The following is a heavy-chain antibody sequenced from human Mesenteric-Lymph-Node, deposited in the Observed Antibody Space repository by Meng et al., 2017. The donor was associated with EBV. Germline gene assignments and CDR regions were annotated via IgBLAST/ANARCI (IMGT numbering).Heavy chain of an antibody. CDR3: ARPRIRYGSGSYYY. D-gene: IGHD3-10*01. CDR1: GGSFSDYF. CDR2: INPSGST. J-gene: IGHJ4*02. V-gene: IGHV4-34*02. Sequence: QVLVAQLVAALLTPSLTLALTGGVHGGSFSDYFRTRPRQAPGKSLELIGEINPSGSTKYNPSLKSRVTTSEDTSKIQISLNLNAVTAADTAVYYCARPRIRYGSGSYYYWGQGTLVTVSS.